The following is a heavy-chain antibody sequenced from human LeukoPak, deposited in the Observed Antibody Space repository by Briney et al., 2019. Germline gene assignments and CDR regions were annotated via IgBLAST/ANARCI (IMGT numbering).Heavy chain of an antibody. CDR3: ARDGPQAAFDY. J-gene: IGHJ4*02. CDR1: GFTFSSYG. Sequence: AGSLRLSCAASGFTFSSYGMHWVRQAPGKGLEWVAVIWYDGSNKYYADSVKGRFTISRDNSKNTLYLQMNSLRAEDTAVYYCARDGPQAAFDYWGQGTLVTVSS. V-gene: IGHV3-33*01. D-gene: IGHD6-13*01. CDR2: IWYDGSNK.